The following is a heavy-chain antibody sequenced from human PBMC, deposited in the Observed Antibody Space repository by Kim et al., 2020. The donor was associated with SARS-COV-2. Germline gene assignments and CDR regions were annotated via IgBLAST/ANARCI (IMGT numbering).Heavy chain of an antibody. V-gene: IGHV3-53*01. Sequence: ADTAQGQFNNSADTTKNTLYLQMNSLRAEDTAVYYCARGRINYYGMDVWGQGTRVTVSS. D-gene: IGHD3-10*01. CDR3: ARGRINYYGMDV. J-gene: IGHJ6*02.